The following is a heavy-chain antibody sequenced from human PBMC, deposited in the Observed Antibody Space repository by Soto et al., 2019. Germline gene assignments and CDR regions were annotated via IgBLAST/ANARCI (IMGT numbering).Heavy chain of an antibody. V-gene: IGHV3-15*07. J-gene: IGHJ4*01. Sequence: EVQLVESGGGLMKPGGSLRLSCAASGFTFSNACMTWVRQAPGKGLEWVGRIKSKADGETTDYSASVKGRFSSSRDDSESTLYLEMISLRSEDTAVYYCPPLPSFGSSGYHYPTRDYWGHGTLVTVSS. CDR1: GFTFSNAC. D-gene: IGHD3-22*01. CDR3: PPLPSFGSSGYHYPTRDY. CDR2: IKSKADGETT.